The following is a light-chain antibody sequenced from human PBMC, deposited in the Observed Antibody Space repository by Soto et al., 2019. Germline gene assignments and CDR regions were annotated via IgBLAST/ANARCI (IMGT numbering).Light chain of an antibody. J-gene: IGLJ2*01. V-gene: IGLV1-44*01. Sequence: QSVLTQPPSASGTPGQRVTISCSGSSSNIGSKTVNWYQQLQGTPPKRLIYSNNQRPSGVPARFSGSKSVTSDSLAIIGLQSEDDAAEYCSSWYDSLTGVVFGGGTKLTVL. CDR1: SSNIGSKT. CDR2: SNN. CDR3: SSWYDSLTGVV.